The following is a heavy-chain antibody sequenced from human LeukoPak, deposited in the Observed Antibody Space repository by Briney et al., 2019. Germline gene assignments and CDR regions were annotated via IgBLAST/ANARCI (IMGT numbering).Heavy chain of an antibody. J-gene: IGHJ4*02. CDR1: GRSLSSYY. CDR3: ARELVAAAGRVFDY. CDR2: IYYSGST. Sequence: SETLSLPCTVSGRSLSSYYWSWIRQPPGKGLEWIGYIYYSGSTNYNPSLKSRVTISVDTSKNQFSLKLSSVTAADTAVYYCARELVAAAGRVFDYWGQGTLVTVSS. V-gene: IGHV4-59*01. D-gene: IGHD6-13*01.